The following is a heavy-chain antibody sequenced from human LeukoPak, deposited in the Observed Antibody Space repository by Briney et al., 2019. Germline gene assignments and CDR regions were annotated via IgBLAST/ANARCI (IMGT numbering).Heavy chain of an antibody. V-gene: IGHV3-33*06. J-gene: IGHJ4*02. CDR2: IWYDGSNK. CDR1: GFTFSSYG. D-gene: IGHD1-26*01. Sequence: PGGSLRLSCAASGFTFSSYGMHWVRQAPGKGLEWVAVIWYDGSNKYYADSVKGRFTISRDNSKNTLYLQMNSLRADDTAVYYCAKDASYSGSYYGHCGQGTLVTVSS. CDR3: AKDASYSGSYYGH.